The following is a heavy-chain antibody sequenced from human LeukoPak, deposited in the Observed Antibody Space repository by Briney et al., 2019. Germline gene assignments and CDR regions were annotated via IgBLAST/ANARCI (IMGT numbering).Heavy chain of an antibody. Sequence: GGSLRLSCAASGFTFDDYGMSWVRQAPGKGLEWVSGINWNGGSTGYADSVKGRFTISRDNAKNSLYLQMNSLGAEDTALYHCARDWGTDYYGSGSYFPMDVWGQGTTVTVSS. V-gene: IGHV3-20*01. J-gene: IGHJ6*02. D-gene: IGHD3-10*01. CDR3: ARDWGTDYYGSGSYFPMDV. CDR1: GFTFDDYG. CDR2: INWNGGST.